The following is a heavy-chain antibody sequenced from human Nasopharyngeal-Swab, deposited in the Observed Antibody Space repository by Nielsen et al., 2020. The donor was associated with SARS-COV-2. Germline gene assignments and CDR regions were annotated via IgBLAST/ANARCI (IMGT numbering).Heavy chain of an antibody. J-gene: IGHJ4*02. D-gene: IGHD3-3*01. Sequence: SETLSLTCAVYGGSFSGYYWSWIRQPPGKGLEWIGEINHRGSTNYNPSLKSRVTISVDTSKNQFSLKLSSVTAADTAVYYCARVYDFWSGYDYWGQGTLVTVSS. CDR3: ARVYDFWSGYDY. CDR2: INHRGST. V-gene: IGHV4-34*01. CDR1: GGSFSGYY.